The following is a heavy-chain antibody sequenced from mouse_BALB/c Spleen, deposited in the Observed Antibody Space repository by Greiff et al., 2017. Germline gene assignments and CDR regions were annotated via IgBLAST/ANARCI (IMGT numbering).Heavy chain of an antibody. Sequence: ESGPGLVKPSQSLSLTCSVTGYSITSGYYWNWIRQFPGNKLEWMGYISYDGSNNYNPSLKNRISITRDTSKNQFFLKLNSVTTEDTATYYCARDDNWDWFAYWGQGTLVTVSA. J-gene: IGHJ3*01. CDR3: ARDDNWDWFAY. V-gene: IGHV3-6*02. CDR2: ISYDGSN. CDR1: GYSITSGYY. D-gene: IGHD4-1*01.